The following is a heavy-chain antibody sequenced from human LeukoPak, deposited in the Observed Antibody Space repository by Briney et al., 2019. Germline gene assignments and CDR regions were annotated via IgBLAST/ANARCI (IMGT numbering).Heavy chain of an antibody. CDR1: GFTFSSYA. CDR2: ISYDGSNK. Sequence: PGGSLRLSCAASGFTFSSYAMHWVRQAPGKGLEWGAVISYDGSNKYYADSVKGRFTISRDNSKNTLYLQMNSLRAEDTAVYYCARDLATWIQLWLIDYWGQGTLVTVSS. J-gene: IGHJ4*02. CDR3: ARDLATWIQLWLIDY. V-gene: IGHV3-30*04. D-gene: IGHD5-18*01.